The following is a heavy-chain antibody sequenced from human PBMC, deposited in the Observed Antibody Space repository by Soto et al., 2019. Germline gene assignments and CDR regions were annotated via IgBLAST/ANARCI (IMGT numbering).Heavy chain of an antibody. CDR2: IIPILGIA. Sequence: SVKVSCKASGGTFSSYTISWVRQAPGQGLEWMGRIIPILGIANYAQKFQGRVTITADKSTSTAYMELSSLRSEDTAVYYCAREIPFDQLLSGDYYYYMDVWGKGTTVTVSS. D-gene: IGHD2-2*01. CDR3: AREIPFDQLLSGDYYYYMDV. CDR1: GGTFSSYT. J-gene: IGHJ6*03. V-gene: IGHV1-69*04.